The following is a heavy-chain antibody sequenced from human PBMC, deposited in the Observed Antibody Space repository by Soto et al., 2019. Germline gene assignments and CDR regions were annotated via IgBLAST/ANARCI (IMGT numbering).Heavy chain of an antibody. D-gene: IGHD6-6*01. CDR1: GYTFTSYA. CDR3: AGSSSPEPYYSYGMDV. J-gene: IGHJ6*02. CDR2: INAGNGNT. V-gene: IGHV1-3*01. Sequence: QVQLVQSGAEVKKPGASVKVSCKASGYTFTSYAMHWVRQAPGQRLEWMGWINAGNGNTKYSQKLQGRVTITRDTSASTADMELSSLRAEDTAVYYCAGSSSPEPYYSYGMDVWGQGTTVTVSS.